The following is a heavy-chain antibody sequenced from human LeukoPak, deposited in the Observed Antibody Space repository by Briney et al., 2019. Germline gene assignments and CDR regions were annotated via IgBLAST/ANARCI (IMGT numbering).Heavy chain of an antibody. V-gene: IGHV3-48*04. CDR1: GFTLSSYS. CDR3: ARGGYHAYYLDY. Sequence: GGSLRLSCAAFGFTLSSYSMNWVHQAPGKGLEWVSYISRSSTTIYYADSVKGRFTISRDNAKNLLYLQMNSLRAEDTAVYYCARGGYHAYYLDYWGQGSLVTVSS. J-gene: IGHJ4*02. CDR2: ISRSSTTI. D-gene: IGHD5-18*01.